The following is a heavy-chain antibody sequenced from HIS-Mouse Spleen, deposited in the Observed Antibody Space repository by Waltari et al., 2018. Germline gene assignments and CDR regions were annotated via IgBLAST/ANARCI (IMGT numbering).Heavy chain of an antibody. D-gene: IGHD6-19*01. CDR3: ARIAEGYTSGWYAFDY. Sequence: QVTLRESGPAPVKPTQTLTLTCTFSGFSLSTSGMCVSCIRQPPGKALEWLARIDWDDDKYYSTSLKTRLTISMDTSKNQVVLTMTNIDPLDTATYYCARIAEGYTSGWYAFDYWGQGTLVTVSS. J-gene: IGHJ4*02. CDR2: IDWDDDK. CDR1: GFSLSTSGMC. V-gene: IGHV2-70*15.